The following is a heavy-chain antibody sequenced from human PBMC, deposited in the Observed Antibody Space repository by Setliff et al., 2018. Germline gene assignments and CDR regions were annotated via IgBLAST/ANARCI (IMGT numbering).Heavy chain of an antibody. CDR1: GYTFISYG. Sequence: GASVKVSCKASGYTFISYGISWVQQAPGQGLEWMGWISAYNGNTNYAQKLQGRVTMTTDTSTSTAYMELRSLRSDDTAVYYCARVLFHCSSTSCYLDAFDIWGQGTMVTVSS. CDR3: ARVLFHCSSTSCYLDAFDI. V-gene: IGHV1-18*01. J-gene: IGHJ3*02. CDR2: ISAYNGNT. D-gene: IGHD2-2*01.